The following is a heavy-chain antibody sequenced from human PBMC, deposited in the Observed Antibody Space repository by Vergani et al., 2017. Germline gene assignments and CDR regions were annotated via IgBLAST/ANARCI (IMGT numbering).Heavy chain of an antibody. CDR3: SSTGFGGYHYYYYYMDD. Sequence: QVQLVQSGAEVKKPGSSVKVSCKASGGTFSSYAISWVRQAPGQGLEWMGRIIPILGIANYAQKFQGRVTITADESTSTAYMELSSLRSEDTAVYYCSSTGFGGYHYYYYYMDDWGKGTTVTVSS. D-gene: IGHD3-22*01. CDR2: IIPILGIA. CDR1: GGTFSSYA. V-gene: IGHV1-69*09. J-gene: IGHJ6*03.